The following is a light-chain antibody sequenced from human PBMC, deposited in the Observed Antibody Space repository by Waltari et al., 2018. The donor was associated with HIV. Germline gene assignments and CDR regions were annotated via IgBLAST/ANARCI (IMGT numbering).Light chain of an antibody. Sequence: SSELTQDPAVSVALGQTVRITCQGDSLTTYYASWYHQKPGQAPELVLHGRDNRPSGIPDRVSGSSSGNTASLTSTGAQAEDEGDYYCGARDSSGKYVLFGGGTKLTVL. CDR2: GRD. V-gene: IGLV3-19*01. CDR1: SLTTYY. CDR3: GARDSSGKYVL. J-gene: IGLJ3*02.